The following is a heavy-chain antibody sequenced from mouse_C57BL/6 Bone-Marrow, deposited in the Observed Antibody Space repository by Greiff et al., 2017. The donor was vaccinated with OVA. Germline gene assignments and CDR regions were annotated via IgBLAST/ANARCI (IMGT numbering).Heavy chain of an antibody. J-gene: IGHJ1*03. CDR1: GYTFTDYY. CDR2: IGPGSGST. Sequence: QVHVKQSGAELVKPGASVKISCKASGYTFTDYYINWVKQRPGQGLEWIGKIGPGSGSTYYNEKFKGKATLTADKSSSTAYMQLSSLTSEDSAVYFCARTRYYYGSSPRYFDVWGTGTTVTVSS. CDR3: ARTRYYYGSSPRYFDV. D-gene: IGHD1-1*01. V-gene: IGHV1-77*01.